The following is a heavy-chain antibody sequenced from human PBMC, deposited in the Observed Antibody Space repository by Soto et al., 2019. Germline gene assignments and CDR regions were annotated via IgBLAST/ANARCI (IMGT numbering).Heavy chain of an antibody. CDR2: IIPIFGTA. Sequence: SVKVSCKASGYTFTNYGINWVRQAPGQGLEWMGGIIPIFGTANYAQKFQGRVTMTTDTSTSTAYMELRSLRFDDTDVYGCGRDLPPMDVWGQGTTVTVSS. CDR1: GYTFTNYG. CDR3: GRDLPPMDV. J-gene: IGHJ6*02. V-gene: IGHV1-69*05.